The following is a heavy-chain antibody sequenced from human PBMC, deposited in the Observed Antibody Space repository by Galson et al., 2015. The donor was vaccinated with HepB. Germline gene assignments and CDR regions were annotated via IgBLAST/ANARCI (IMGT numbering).Heavy chain of an antibody. D-gene: IGHD3-16*02. CDR3: ARAPYCDYVWGSYRYSFAFDI. Sequence: TLSLTCTVSGGSISSGGYYWSWIRQHPGKGLEWIGYIYYSGSTYYNPSLKSRVTISVDTSKNQFSLKLSSVTAADTAVYYCARAPYCDYVWGSYRYSFAFDIWGQGTMVTVSS. V-gene: IGHV4-31*03. CDR1: GGSISSGGYY. CDR2: IYYSGST. J-gene: IGHJ3*02.